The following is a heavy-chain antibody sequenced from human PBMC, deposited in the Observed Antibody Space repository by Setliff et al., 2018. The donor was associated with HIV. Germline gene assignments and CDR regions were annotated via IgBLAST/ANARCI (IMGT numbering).Heavy chain of an antibody. CDR2: INAGNGNT. CDR3: ARGITAAGTGFGY. Sequence: ASVKVSCKTSGYSFSSHGVSWVRQAPGQGLEWMGWINAGNGNTNYAQKLQGRVTMTTDTSTSTAYMELRSLRSEHTAVYYCARGITAAGTGFGYWGQGTLVTVSS. J-gene: IGHJ4*02. CDR1: GYSFSSHG. D-gene: IGHD6-13*01. V-gene: IGHV1-18*01.